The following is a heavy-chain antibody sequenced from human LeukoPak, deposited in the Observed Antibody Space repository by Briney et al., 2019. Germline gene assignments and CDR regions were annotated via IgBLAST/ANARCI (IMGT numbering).Heavy chain of an antibody. V-gene: IGHV3-21*01. CDR1: GFTFSSYS. J-gene: IGHJ4*02. Sequence: PGGSLRLSCAASGFTFSSYSMNWVRQAPGKGLEWVSSISSSSSYIYYTDSVKGRFTLSRDNAKKSLYLQMNSLRAEDTAVYYCTTSPVPGIDYWGQGIQVTVSS. CDR3: TTSPVPGIDY. CDR2: ISSSSSYI. D-gene: IGHD6-19*01.